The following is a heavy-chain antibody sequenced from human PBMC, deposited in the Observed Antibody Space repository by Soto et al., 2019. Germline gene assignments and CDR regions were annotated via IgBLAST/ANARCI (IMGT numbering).Heavy chain of an antibody. CDR1: GFTVSSNY. J-gene: IGHJ4*02. Sequence: EVQLVESGGGLIQPGGSLRLSCAASGFTVSSNYMSWVRQAPGKGLEWVSVIYSGGSTYYADSVKGRFTISRDNSKKTVYLHMKSLSAEDTAVYYCARDSVRGALEYWGQGTLATVSS. D-gene: IGHD3-10*01. CDR2: IYSGGST. V-gene: IGHV3-53*01. CDR3: ARDSVRGALEY.